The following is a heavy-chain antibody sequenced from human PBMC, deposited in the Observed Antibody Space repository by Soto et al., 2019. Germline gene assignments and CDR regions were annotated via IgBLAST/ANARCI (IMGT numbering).Heavy chain of an antibody. V-gene: IGHV3-21*01. CDR1: GFTFSNYN. D-gene: IGHD6-19*01. J-gene: IGHJ4*02. CDR2: ISSSSDNI. CDR3: ARGAIAVATDFDF. Sequence: GGSLRLSCAVSGFTFSNYNMNWVRQAPGKGLEWVSSISSSSDNIYYADSVKGRFAISRDNAKNSLYLQMNSLRAEDTAVYYCARGAIAVATDFDFWGQGTLVTVSS.